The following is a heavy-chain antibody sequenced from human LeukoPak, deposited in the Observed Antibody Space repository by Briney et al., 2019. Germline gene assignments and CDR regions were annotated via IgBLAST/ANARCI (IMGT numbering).Heavy chain of an antibody. J-gene: IGHJ4*02. CDR1: GFTMSNYG. V-gene: IGHV3-23*01. D-gene: IGHD5-24*01. CDR2: IRSAVDTT. CDR3: AREMTIITYSFDS. Sequence: GGSLRLSCAASGFTMSNYGVGWVRQAPGKGLEWVSGIRSAVDTTHYADSVRGRFIISRDNSKNTLYLQMNSLRAEDTAVYYCAREMTIITYSFDSWGQGTLVTVSS.